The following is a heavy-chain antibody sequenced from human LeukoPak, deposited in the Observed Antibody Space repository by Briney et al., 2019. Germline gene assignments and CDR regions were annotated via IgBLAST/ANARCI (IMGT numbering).Heavy chain of an antibody. J-gene: IGHJ6*03. V-gene: IGHV1-2*02. CDR3: ARIARHSYYYYYMDA. CDR2: INPNSGGT. D-gene: IGHD6-6*01. Sequence: ASVKVSCKASGYTFTGYYMHWVRQAPGQGLEWMGWINPNSGGTNYAQKFQGRVTMTRDTSISTAYMELSRLRSDDTAVYYCARIARHSYYYYYMDAWGKGTTVTVSS. CDR1: GYTFTGYY.